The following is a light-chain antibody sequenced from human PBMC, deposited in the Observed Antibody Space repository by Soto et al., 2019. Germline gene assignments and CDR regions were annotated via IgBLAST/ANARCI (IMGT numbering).Light chain of an antibody. J-gene: IGKJ5*01. CDR1: QSAGNF. CDR3: QQHNQWPIT. Sequence: EIVLTQSPGTMSLSPGVTAAPSCRASQSAGNFLAWYQKNPGQAPRLLIYYISTRASGIAARFSGSGSGTEFTLTINSLQSEDSAVYYCQQHNQWPITFGQGTRLEIK. CDR2: YIS. V-gene: IGKV3D-15*01.